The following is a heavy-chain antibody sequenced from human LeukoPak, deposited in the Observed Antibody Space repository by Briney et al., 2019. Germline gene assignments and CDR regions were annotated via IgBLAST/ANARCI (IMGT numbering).Heavy chain of an antibody. V-gene: IGHV3-74*01. Sequence: GGSLRLSCVASGLTFSSYSMHWVRQAPGKGLVWVSRIFVDGSSTSYADSVKGRFTISRDNTKNTLYLQMSSLRDDDTAVYYCARAGASYAMDVWGQGTTVTVS. CDR1: GLTFSSYS. CDR2: IFVDGSST. J-gene: IGHJ6*02. CDR3: ARAGASYAMDV. D-gene: IGHD1-14*01.